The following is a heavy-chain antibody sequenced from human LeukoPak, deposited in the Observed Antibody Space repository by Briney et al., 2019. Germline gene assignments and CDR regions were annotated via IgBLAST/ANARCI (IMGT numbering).Heavy chain of an antibody. V-gene: IGHV1-3*01. J-gene: IGHJ6*02. D-gene: IGHD1-26*01. CDR3: ARGYSGSYFYYYGMDV. CDR2: INAGNGNT. CDR1: GYTFTSYA. Sequence: ASVKDSCKASGYTFTSYAMHWVGQAPGQRLEWMGWINAGNGNTKYSQKFQGRVTMTRNTSISTAYMELSSLRSEDTAVYYCARGYSGSYFYYYGMDVWGQGTTVTVSS.